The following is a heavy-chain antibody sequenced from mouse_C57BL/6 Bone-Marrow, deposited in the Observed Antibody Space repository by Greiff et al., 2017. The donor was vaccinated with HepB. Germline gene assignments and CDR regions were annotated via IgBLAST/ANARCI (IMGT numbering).Heavy chain of an antibody. J-gene: IGHJ2*01. CDR3: ARRGYYGSSPYYFDY. CDR1: GYTFTNYW. CDR2: IYPGGGYT. V-gene: IGHV1-63*01. Sequence: QVQLKESGAELVRPGTSVKMSCKASGYTFTNYWIGWAKQRPGHGLEWIGDIYPGGGYTNYNEKFKGKATLTEDKSSSTAYMQFSSLTSEDSAIYYCARRGYYGSSPYYFDYWGQGTTLTVSS. D-gene: IGHD1-1*01.